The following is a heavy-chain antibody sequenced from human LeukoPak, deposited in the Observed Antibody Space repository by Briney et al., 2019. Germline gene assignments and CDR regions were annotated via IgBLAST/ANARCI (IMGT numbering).Heavy chain of an antibody. CDR1: GGSFSGYY. Sequence: TSETLSLTCAVYGGSFSGYYWSWIRQPPGKGLEWIGEINHSGSTNYNPSLKSRVTISVDTSKNQFSLKLSSVTAADTAVYYCARDTGYCSGGSCVDWFDPWGQGTLVTVSS. V-gene: IGHV4-34*01. CDR2: INHSGST. CDR3: ARDTGYCSGGSCVDWFDP. J-gene: IGHJ5*02. D-gene: IGHD2-15*01.